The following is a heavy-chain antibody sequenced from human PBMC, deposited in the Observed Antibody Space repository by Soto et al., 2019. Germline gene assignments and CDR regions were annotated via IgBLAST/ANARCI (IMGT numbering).Heavy chain of an antibody. D-gene: IGHD5-12*01. CDR3: ARAVLYEDVSGYSYGIRGYSGYDVYYYYGMDV. CDR2: IIPIFGTA. V-gene: IGHV1-69*06. Sequence: QVQLVQSGAEVKKPGSSVKVSCKASGGTFSSYAISWVRQAPGQGLEWMGGIIPIFGTANYAQKFQGRVTITADNSTSTDYMELSSLRSEDTAVYYCARAVLYEDVSGYSYGIRGYSGYDVYYYYGMDVWGQGTTVTVSS. CDR1: GGTFSSYA. J-gene: IGHJ6*02.